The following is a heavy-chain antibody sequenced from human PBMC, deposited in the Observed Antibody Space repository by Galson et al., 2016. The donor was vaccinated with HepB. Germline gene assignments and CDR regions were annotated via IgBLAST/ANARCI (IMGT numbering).Heavy chain of an antibody. Sequence: SVKASCKASGYTFTNYDFNWVRQAPGQGLEWLGWMTTNSGNTGYAQKFQGRLSLTRDISTSTAYMELSSLTPDDTAVYYCARNRPFTGDFDYWGQGTLVTVSS. J-gene: IGHJ4*02. CDR1: GYTFTNYD. CDR2: MTTNSGNT. V-gene: IGHV1-8*02. CDR3: ARNRPFTGDFDY. D-gene: IGHD7-27*01.